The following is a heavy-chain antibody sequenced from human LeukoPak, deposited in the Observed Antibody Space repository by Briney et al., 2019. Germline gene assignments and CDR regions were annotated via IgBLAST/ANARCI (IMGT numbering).Heavy chain of an antibody. CDR2: IYYSGST. V-gene: IGHV4-39*01. J-gene: IGHJ4*02. D-gene: IGHD3-22*01. CDR3: AGAPLGRGYSHQQIDY. Sequence: SETLSPTCTVSGGSISSISFYWGWIRQPPGRGLEWIGSIYYSGSTSDNPALKSRVTISVDTSKNQFSLKLSSATAADTAVYYCAGAPLGRGYSHQQIDYWGQGTLLTVSS. CDR1: GGSISSISFY.